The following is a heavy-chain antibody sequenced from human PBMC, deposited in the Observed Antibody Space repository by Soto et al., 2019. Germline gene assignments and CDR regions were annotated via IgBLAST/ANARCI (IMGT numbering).Heavy chain of an antibody. CDR1: GFTFNNYA. CDR3: EKDQNKYSGGSYFAY. D-gene: IGHD6-19*01. J-gene: IGHJ4*02. Sequence: GGSLRLSCAASGFTFNNYAVSWVRQAPGKGLEWVSSISGSGRSTFYADSVKGRFTISRDNSKNTVSLQMNSLRAEDTAVYYCEKDQNKYSGGSYFAYWGQGTLVPVPP. V-gene: IGHV3-23*01. CDR2: ISGSGRST.